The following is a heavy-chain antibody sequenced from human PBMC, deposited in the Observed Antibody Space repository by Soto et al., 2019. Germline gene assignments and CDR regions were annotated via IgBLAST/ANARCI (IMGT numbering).Heavy chain of an antibody. Sequence: GGSLRLSCAASGFTFSSYAMSWVRQAPGXGREGVSXXRXXGXTXXXAXXVKGRFTISRDNSRNTLYLQTNGLRTKDTAVYSCAKVVYNSGQTDDCWGPGTLVTASS. CDR1: GFTFSSYA. CDR2: XRXXGXTX. V-gene: IGHV3-23*01. J-gene: IGHJ4*02. CDR3: AKVVYNSGQTDDC. D-gene: IGHD1-20*01.